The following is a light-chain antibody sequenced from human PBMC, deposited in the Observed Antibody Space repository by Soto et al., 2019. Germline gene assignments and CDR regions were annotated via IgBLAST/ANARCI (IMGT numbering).Light chain of an antibody. CDR3: CSYAGSNTYV. CDR1: SSDVGNYNL. V-gene: IGLV2-23*01. CDR2: EGS. J-gene: IGLJ1*01. Sequence: QSALTQPASVSGSPGQSITISCTGTSSDVGNYNLVSWYQHHPGKAPKVMIYEGSKRTSGVSHRFSGFKSGNTASLTISGLQAEDEAAYHCCSYAGSNTYVFGTGTKVTVL.